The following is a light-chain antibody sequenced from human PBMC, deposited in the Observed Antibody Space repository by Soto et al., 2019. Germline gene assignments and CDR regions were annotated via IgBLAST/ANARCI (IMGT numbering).Light chain of an antibody. Sequence: IRMSQSPSSVCASXEDRVIINCRSSSGISSYLARYQQKPGKAPKLXXYAASTLQSGVPSRFSGSGSGTDFTLTISCLQSEDFATYYCQQYYSYPRTFGQGTKVDIK. CDR3: QQYYSYPRT. CDR1: SGISSY. V-gene: IGKV1-8*01. J-gene: IGKJ1*01. CDR2: AAS.